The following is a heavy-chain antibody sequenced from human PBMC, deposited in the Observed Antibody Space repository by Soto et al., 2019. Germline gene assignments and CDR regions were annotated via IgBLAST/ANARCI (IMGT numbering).Heavy chain of an antibody. CDR1: GGTFSSYA. J-gene: IGHJ5*02. CDR3: ARDPENPYYDFWSGHNWLDP. Sequence: GASVKVSCKASGGTFSSYAISWVRQAPGQGLEWMGGIIPIFGTANYAQKFQGRVTITADESTSTAYMELSSLRSEDTAVYYCARDPENPYYDFWSGHNWLDPCGQGTMVTV. D-gene: IGHD3-3*01. V-gene: IGHV1-69*13. CDR2: IIPIFGTA.